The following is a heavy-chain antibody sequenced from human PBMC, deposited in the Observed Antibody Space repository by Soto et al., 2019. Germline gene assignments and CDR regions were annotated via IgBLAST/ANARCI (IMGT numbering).Heavy chain of an antibody. V-gene: IGHV3-23*01. CDR1: GFTFNNYA. CDR3: ATGRGGSGSLTPRVDF. Sequence: EVQLLESGGGLVQPGGSLRLSCAASGFTFNNYAMTWVRQAPGKGLEWVSAISGGGVTTSYADSVKGRFTVSRDGAKNALYLQRSSLRAEDTALYYWATGRGGSGSLTPRVDFWGKGTLVSVSS. D-gene: IGHD3-10*01. CDR2: ISGGGVTT. J-gene: IGHJ4*02.